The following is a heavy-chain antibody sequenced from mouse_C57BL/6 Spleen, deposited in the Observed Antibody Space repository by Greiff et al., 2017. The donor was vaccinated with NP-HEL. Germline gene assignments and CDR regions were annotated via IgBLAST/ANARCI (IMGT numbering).Heavy chain of an antibody. CDR2: INPYNGGT. CDR3: ARSLYGNYVGYAMDY. CDR1: GYTFTDYY. D-gene: IGHD2-1*01. Sequence: EVMLVESGPVLVKPGASVKMSCKASGYTFTDYYMNWVKQSHGKSLEWIGVINPYNGGTSYNQKFKGKATLTVDKSSSTAYMELNSLTSEDSAVYYCARSLYGNYVGYAMDYWGQGTSVTVSS. V-gene: IGHV1-19*01. J-gene: IGHJ4*01.